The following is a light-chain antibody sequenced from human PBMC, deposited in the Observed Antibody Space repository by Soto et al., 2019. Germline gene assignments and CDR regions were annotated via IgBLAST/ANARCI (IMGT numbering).Light chain of an antibody. V-gene: IGKV1-6*01. J-gene: IGKJ4*01. CDR1: QGIRSE. CDR2: TAS. Sequence: AIQMTQSPSSLSASVGDRVTITCWASQGIRSELGWYQQKPGKAPNLLIYTASTLQSGVPSRFSGSGSGTDFTLTISSLQPEDFATYYCIQDYNYPLTFGGGTRVEIK. CDR3: IQDYNYPLT.